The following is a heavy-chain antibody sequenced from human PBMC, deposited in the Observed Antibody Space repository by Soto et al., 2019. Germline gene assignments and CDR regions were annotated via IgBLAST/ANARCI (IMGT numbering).Heavy chain of an antibody. V-gene: IGHV1-69*13. Sequence: GASVKVSCKASGGTFSSYAISWVRQAPGQGLEWMGGIIPIFGTANYAQKFQGGVTITADESTSTAYMELSSLRSEDTAVYYCARSPGGDRTYTPYYYYYYGMDVWGQGTTVTVSS. CDR2: IIPIFGTA. CDR1: GGTFSSYA. J-gene: IGHJ6*02. D-gene: IGHD2-21*02. CDR3: ARSPGGDRTYTPYYYYYYGMDV.